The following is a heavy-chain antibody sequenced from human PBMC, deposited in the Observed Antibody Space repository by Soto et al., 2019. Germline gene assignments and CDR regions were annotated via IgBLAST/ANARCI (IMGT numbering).Heavy chain of an antibody. Sequence: QLQLQESGSGLVKPSQTLSLTCAVSGGSISSGDYSWSWIRQPPGKGLEWIGYIYHSGSTYYNPSLKSRVTISVDRSKNQFSLKLSSVTAADTAVYYCARGPPNTYWGQGTLVTVSS. J-gene: IGHJ4*02. CDR1: GGSISSGDYS. D-gene: IGHD2-8*01. CDR2: IYHSGST. V-gene: IGHV4-30-2*01. CDR3: ARGPPNTY.